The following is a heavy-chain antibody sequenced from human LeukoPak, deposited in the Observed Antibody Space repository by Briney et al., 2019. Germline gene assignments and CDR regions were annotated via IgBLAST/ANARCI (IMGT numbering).Heavy chain of an antibody. D-gene: IGHD2-15*01. Sequence: PGGSLRLSCAASGFTFSSYAMHWVRQAPGKGLEWVAVISYDGSNKYYADSVKGRFTIARDNSKNTLYLQMNSLRAEDTAVYYCARAPGIVAPEYYFDYWGQGTLVTVSS. V-gene: IGHV3-30*01. CDR3: ARAPGIVAPEYYFDY. J-gene: IGHJ4*02. CDR2: ISYDGSNK. CDR1: GFTFSSYA.